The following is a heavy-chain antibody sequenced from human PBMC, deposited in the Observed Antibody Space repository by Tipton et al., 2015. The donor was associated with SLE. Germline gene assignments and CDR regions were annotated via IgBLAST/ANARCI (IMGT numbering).Heavy chain of an antibody. CDR2: IYYSGST. CDR3: ASPLGYCSSTSCHDAFDI. CDR1: GGSFSGYY. Sequence: TLSLTCAVYGGSFSGYYWNWIRQPPGKGLEWIGYIYYSGSTYYNPSLKSRVTISVDTSKNQFSLKLSSVTAADTAVYYCASPLGYCSSTSCHDAFDIWGQGTMVTVSS. D-gene: IGHD2-2*01. V-gene: IGHV4-30-4*08. J-gene: IGHJ3*02.